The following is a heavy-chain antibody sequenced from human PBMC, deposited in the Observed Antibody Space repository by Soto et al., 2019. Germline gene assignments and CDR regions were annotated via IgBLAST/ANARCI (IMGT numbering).Heavy chain of an antibody. V-gene: IGHV4-4*07. CDR2: FSLSGTT. J-gene: IGHJ4*02. CDR1: GASITGSSY. CDR3: ARGMTPPGAPAWYYFDS. Sequence: QVQLQESGPGLMKPSETLSLTCTVSGASITGSSYWSWIRQPAGKGLEWIGRFSLSGTTNYNPSLRSRVTMSAAVSKNQFSLRLTSVTAADTALYYCARGMTPPGAPAWYYFDSWGQGTLVTVSS. D-gene: IGHD2-8*02.